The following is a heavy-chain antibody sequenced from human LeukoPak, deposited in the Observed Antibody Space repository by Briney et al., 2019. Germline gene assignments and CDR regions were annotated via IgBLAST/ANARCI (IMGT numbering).Heavy chain of an antibody. Sequence: SETLSLTCTVSGGSISSSSYYWGWIRQPPGKGLEWIGSIYYSGNTYYNPSLKSRVTISVDRSKNQFSLKLSSVTAADTAVYYCARESGADCGGDCLYYYYYYMDVWGKGTTVTVSS. CDR2: IYYSGNT. V-gene: IGHV4-39*07. CDR3: ARESGADCGGDCLYYYYYYMDV. J-gene: IGHJ6*03. CDR1: GGSISSSSYY. D-gene: IGHD2-21*01.